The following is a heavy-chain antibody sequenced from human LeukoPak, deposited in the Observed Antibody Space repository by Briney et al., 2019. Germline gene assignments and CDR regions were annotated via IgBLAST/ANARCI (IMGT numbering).Heavy chain of an antibody. CDR1: GFTVSSNY. D-gene: IGHD6-19*01. J-gene: IGHJ4*02. Sequence: GGSLRLSCAASGFTVSSNYMSWVRQAPGKGLEWVSVIYSGGSTYYADSVKGRFTISRDNSKNTLYLQMNSLRAEDTAVYYCARPLLESGGWYYFDYWGQGTLVTVSS. CDR2: IYSGGST. V-gene: IGHV3-53*01. CDR3: ARPLLESGGWYYFDY.